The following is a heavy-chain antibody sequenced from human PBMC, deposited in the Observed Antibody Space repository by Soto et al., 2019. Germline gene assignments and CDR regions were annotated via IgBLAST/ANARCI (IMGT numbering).Heavy chain of an antibody. D-gene: IGHD5-18*01. CDR3: ARLDSTMITFDS. V-gene: IGHV1-69*06. J-gene: IGHJ4*02. CDR1: GDSFKNYA. Sequence: QVQLVQSGAEVKKPGSSVKISCKTSGDSFKNYAIGWVRQVPGQGLEWTGSIIPLFGTANYARMFEGRVTITADKSTTTAYMELGSLRSEDTAVYYCARLDSTMITFDSWGQGTLVTVSS. CDR2: IIPLFGTA.